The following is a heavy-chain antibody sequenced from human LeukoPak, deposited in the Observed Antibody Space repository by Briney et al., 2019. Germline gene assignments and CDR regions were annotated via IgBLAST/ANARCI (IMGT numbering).Heavy chain of an antibody. D-gene: IGHD1-7*01. J-gene: IGHJ6*02. CDR1: GGSISNYY. V-gene: IGHV4-59*08. Sequence: PSETLSLTCTVSGGSISNYYWSWIRQPPGKGLEWIGYIYYAGSTNYNPSFKSRVTISVDTSKNQFSLKLSSVTAADTAVYYCARYRQGDWNWLYYYYGMDVWGQGTTVTVSS. CDR3: ARYRQGDWNWLYYYYGMDV. CDR2: IYYAGST.